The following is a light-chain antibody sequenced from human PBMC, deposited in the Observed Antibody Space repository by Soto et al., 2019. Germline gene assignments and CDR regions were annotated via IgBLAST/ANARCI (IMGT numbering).Light chain of an antibody. CDR3: LLDFGYFWA. Sequence: AIQLTQSPSSLSASVGDRVTITCRARQAIRSALGWYQQKPGKVPKLLIYAASTLQSGVPSRFSGSGFGTDFTLTISRLQPEDFATYYCLLDFGYFWAFGQGTKVEIK. CDR1: QAIRSA. J-gene: IGKJ1*01. V-gene: IGKV1-6*01. CDR2: AAS.